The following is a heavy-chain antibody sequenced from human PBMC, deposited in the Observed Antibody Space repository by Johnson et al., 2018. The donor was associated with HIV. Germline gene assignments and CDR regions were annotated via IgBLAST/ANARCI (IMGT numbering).Heavy chain of an antibody. CDR2: IRYDGSNK. CDR3: SYIFVDTAMDKTTTDAFDI. Sequence: QMQLVESGGGVVQPGGSLRLSCAASGFTFSSYGMHWVRQAPGKGLEWVAFIRYDGSNKYYADSVKGRFTISRDNSKNTLYLQMNSLRAEDTAVYYCSYIFVDTAMDKTTTDAFDIWGQGTMVTVSS. CDR1: GFTFSSYG. D-gene: IGHD5-18*01. V-gene: IGHV3-30*02. J-gene: IGHJ3*02.